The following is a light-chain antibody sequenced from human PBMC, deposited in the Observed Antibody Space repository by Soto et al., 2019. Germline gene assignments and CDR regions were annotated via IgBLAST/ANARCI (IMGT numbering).Light chain of an antibody. J-gene: IGKJ1*01. Sequence: EIVMTQSPATLSVSPGERATLSCTASHYVYSNVAWFQQRPGQAPRLLIYRASTRATGAPARFSGSGSGTEFTLTITSLQSEDFALYYCQQYHNLWTFGRGTEVEIK. CDR3: QQYHNLWT. CDR1: HYVYSN. V-gene: IGKV3-15*01. CDR2: RAS.